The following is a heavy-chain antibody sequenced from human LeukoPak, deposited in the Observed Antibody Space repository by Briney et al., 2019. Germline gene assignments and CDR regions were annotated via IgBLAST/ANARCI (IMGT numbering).Heavy chain of an antibody. CDR1: GGSISSSNW. V-gene: IGHV4-4*02. D-gene: IGHD3-16*02. Sequence: SETLSLTCAVSGGSISSSNWWSWVRQPPGKGLEWIGEIYHSGSTYYNPSLKSRVTISVDTSKNQFSLKLSSVTAADTAVYYCARGASGYYDYVWGSYRSYYFDYWGQGTLVTVSS. J-gene: IGHJ4*02. CDR2: IYHSGST. CDR3: ARGASGYYDYVWGSYRSYYFDY.